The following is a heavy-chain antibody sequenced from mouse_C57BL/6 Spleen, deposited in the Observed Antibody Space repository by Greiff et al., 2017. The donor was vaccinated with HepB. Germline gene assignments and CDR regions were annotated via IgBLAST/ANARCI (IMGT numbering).Heavy chain of an antibody. CDR3: ARRGYDEEDWFAY. Sequence: QVQLQQSGAELVKPGASVKISCKASGYAFSSYWMNWVKQRPGKGLEWIGQIYPGDGDTNYNGKFKGKATLTADKSSSTAYMQLSSLTSEDSAVYFCARRGYDEEDWFAYWGQGTLVTVSA. D-gene: IGHD2-2*01. V-gene: IGHV1-80*01. CDR2: IYPGDGDT. J-gene: IGHJ3*01. CDR1: GYAFSSYW.